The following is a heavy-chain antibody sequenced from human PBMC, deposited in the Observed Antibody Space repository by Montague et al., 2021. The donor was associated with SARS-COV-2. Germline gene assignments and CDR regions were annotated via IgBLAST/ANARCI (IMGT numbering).Heavy chain of an antibody. CDR2: ISYDGSNK. CDR1: GFIFSDYY. V-gene: IGHV3-30-3*01. J-gene: IGHJ6*02. CDR3: ARDREITMVRGAPLYGMDV. D-gene: IGHD3-10*01. Sequence: SLRLSCAASGFIFSDYYMTWIRQAPGKGLEWVAVISYDGSNKYYADSVKGRFTISRDNSKNTLYLQMNSLRAEDTAVYYCARDREITMVRGAPLYGMDVWGQGTMVTVSS.